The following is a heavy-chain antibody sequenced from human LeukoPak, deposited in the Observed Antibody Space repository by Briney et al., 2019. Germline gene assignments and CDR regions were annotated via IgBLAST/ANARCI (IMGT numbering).Heavy chain of an antibody. J-gene: IGHJ4*02. CDR3: ARSLYDFWSGYLYYFDY. CDR1: GGSISSGGYY. Sequence: SETLSLTCTVSGGSISSGGYYWSWIRQHPGKGLEWIGYIYYSGSTYYNPSLKSRVTISVDTSKNQFSLKLSSVTAADTAVYYCARSLYDFWSGYLYYFDYWGQGTLVTVSS. D-gene: IGHD3-3*01. V-gene: IGHV4-31*03. CDR2: IYYSGST.